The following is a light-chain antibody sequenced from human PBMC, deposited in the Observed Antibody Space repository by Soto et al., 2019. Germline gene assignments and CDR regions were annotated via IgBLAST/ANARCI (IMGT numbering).Light chain of an antibody. J-gene: IGKJ5*01. V-gene: IGKV3-20*01. Sequence: EIVLTQSPGTLSLSPGERATLSCRASQSISSSYLAWYHQKPGQAPRLLIFGASSRASGIPDRISGSGSGTDFTLSISRLQPEDFAVYYCQYYGSSFGQGTRLEIK. CDR3: QYYGSS. CDR1: QSISSSY. CDR2: GAS.